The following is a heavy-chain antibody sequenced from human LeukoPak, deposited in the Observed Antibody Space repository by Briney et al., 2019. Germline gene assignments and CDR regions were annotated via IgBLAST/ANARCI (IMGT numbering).Heavy chain of an antibody. CDR3: ARDQTAVAGYYMDV. J-gene: IGHJ6*03. V-gene: IGHV3-21*01. D-gene: IGHD6-19*01. CDR1: GFTFSSHS. CDR2: ISSSSSYI. Sequence: GGSLRLSCAASGFTFSSHSMNWVRQAPGKGLEWVSSISSSSSYIYYADSVKGRFTISRDNAKNSLYLQRNGLRAEDTAVYYFARDQTAVAGYYMDVGGKGTTVTVSS.